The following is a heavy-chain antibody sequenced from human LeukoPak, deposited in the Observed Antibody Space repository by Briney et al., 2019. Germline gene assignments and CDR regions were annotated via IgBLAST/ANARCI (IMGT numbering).Heavy chain of an antibody. CDR1: GFTFSSYG. D-gene: IGHD3-16*01. CDR3: AKDGMITFGGVLTH. J-gene: IGHJ4*02. CDR2: IRYDGSNK. V-gene: IGHV3-30*02. Sequence: SGGSLRLSCAASGFTFSSYGMHWVRQAPGKGLEWVAFIRYDGSNKYYADSVKGRFTISRDNSKNTLYLQMNSLRAEDTAVYYCAKDGMITFGGVLTHWGQGTLVTVSS.